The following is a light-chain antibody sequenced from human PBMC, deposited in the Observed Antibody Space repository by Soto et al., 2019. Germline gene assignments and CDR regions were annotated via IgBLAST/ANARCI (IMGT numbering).Light chain of an antibody. J-gene: IGKJ3*01. CDR3: QQRSNWPLFT. Sequence: EIVLTQSPATLSLSPGERATLSCRAGQSVSSSLAWYQQKPGQAPRLLIYDASNRATGIPARFSGSGSGTDFTLTISSLEPEDVAVYYCQQRSNWPLFTFGPGTKVDI. V-gene: IGKV3-11*01. CDR2: DAS. CDR1: QSVSSS.